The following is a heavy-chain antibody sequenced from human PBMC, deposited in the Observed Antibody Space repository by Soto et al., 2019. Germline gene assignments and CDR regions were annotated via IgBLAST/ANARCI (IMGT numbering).Heavy chain of an antibody. J-gene: IGHJ4*02. Sequence: QVQLVESGGGVVQPGRSLRLSCAASGFTFSSYGMHWVRQAPGKGLEWVAVVSYDGGNSYCADSVQGRFSVSRDNSNNALYLNMNGLIAEDTALYYCAKDGSSSGYYVDYWGQGTLVTVSS. V-gene: IGHV3-30*18. CDR1: GFTFSSYG. CDR3: AKDGSSSGYYVDY. CDR2: VSYDGGNS. D-gene: IGHD3-22*01.